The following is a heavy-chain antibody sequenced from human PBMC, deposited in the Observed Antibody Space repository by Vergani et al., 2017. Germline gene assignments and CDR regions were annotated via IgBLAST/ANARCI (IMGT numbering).Heavy chain of an antibody. CDR3: ARGIVGYYDISGYDAFDI. D-gene: IGHD3-22*01. Sequence: EVQLVESGGGLVKPGGSLRLSCAASGFTFSSYSMNWVRQAPGKGLEWVSSISSSSSYIYYADSVKGRFTISRDNAKNSLYLQMNSLRAEDTAVYYCARGIVGYYDISGYDAFDIWGQGTMVTVSS. V-gene: IGHV3-21*01. CDR1: GFTFSSYS. CDR2: ISSSSSYI. J-gene: IGHJ3*02.